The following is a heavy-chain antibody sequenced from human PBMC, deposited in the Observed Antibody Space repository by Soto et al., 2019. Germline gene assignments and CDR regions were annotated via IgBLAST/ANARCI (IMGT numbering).Heavy chain of an antibody. V-gene: IGHV3-7*05. Sequence: EVQLVESGGGLVQPGGSLRLSCAASGFTFNSYWMSWVRQTPGKRLEWVASIKEDGSEKTYVDSVKGRFTISRDNAKNSLYLQLNSLGAEDTAVYYCTRGDTFFDVLTGFFDYWGQGTLVTVSS. CDR3: TRGDTFFDVLTGFFDY. CDR1: GFTFNSYW. CDR2: IKEDGSEK. J-gene: IGHJ4*02. D-gene: IGHD3-9*01.